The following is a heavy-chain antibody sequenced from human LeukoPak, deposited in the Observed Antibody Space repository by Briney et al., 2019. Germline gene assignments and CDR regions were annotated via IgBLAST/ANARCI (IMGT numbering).Heavy chain of an antibody. Sequence: SQTLSLTCTVSGGSISSGGYSWSWIRQPPGKGLEWIGYIYYSGSAYYNPSLKSRVTISVDTSKNQFSLRLSSVTAADTAVYYCARLKITLGFDPWGQETLVTVSS. V-gene: IGHV4-30-4*07. J-gene: IGHJ5*02. CDR3: ARLKITLGFDP. D-gene: IGHD5-24*01. CDR2: IYYSGSA. CDR1: GGSISSGGYS.